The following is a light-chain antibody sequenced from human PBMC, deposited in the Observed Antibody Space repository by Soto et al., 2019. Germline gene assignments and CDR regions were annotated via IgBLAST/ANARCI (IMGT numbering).Light chain of an antibody. Sequence: DIQMTQSPSSLSASLGDTVTISCRASQGISNSLAWFQQKPGRVPQFLIYAASTLQPGVPPRFSGSGSGTDFTLTISSLQPEDVATYYCQNYNSAPLTFGPGARV. V-gene: IGKV1-27*01. CDR1: QGISNS. CDR2: AAS. CDR3: QNYNSAPLT. J-gene: IGKJ3*01.